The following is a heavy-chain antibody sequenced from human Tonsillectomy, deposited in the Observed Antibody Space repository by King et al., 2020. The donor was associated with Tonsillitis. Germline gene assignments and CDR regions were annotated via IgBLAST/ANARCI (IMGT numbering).Heavy chain of an antibody. Sequence: VQLVESGGGLVQPGRSLRLSCAASGFTFDDYAMHWVRQAPGKGLEWVSGISWNSGSIGYADSVKGRFTISRDNAKNSLYLQMNSLRAEDTALYYCAKDMSGGNSGDNAFDIWGQGTMVTVSS. CDR2: ISWNSGSI. J-gene: IGHJ3*02. V-gene: IGHV3-9*01. CDR1: GFTFDDYA. D-gene: IGHD4-23*01. CDR3: AKDMSGGNSGDNAFDI.